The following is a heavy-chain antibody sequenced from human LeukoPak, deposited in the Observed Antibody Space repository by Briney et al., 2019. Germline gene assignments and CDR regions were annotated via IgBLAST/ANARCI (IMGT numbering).Heavy chain of an antibody. CDR2: IYTSGST. V-gene: IGHV4-61*02. CDR1: GGSISSGSYY. D-gene: IGHD2-2*01. J-gene: IGHJ1*01. CDR3: AREEYCSSTSCYVPFQH. Sequence: SQTLSLTCTVSGGSISSGSYYWSWIRLPAGKGLEWIGRIYTSGSTNYNPSLKSRVTISVDTSKNQFSLKLSSVTAADTAVYYCAREEYCSSTSCYVPFQHWGQGTLVTVSS.